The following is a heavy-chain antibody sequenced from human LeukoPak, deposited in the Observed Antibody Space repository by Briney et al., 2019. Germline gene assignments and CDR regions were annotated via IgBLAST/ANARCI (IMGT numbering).Heavy chain of an antibody. CDR3: ARDGYYYDSSGYYYVPYWFDP. Sequence: ASVKVSCKGSGYTFTSYGISWVRQAPGQGLEWMGWISAYNGNTNYAQKLQGRVTMTTDTSTSTAYMELRSLRSDDTAVYYCARDGYYYDSSGYYYVPYWFDPWGQGTLVTVSS. CDR2: ISAYNGNT. V-gene: IGHV1-18*01. D-gene: IGHD3-22*01. J-gene: IGHJ5*02. CDR1: GYTFTSYG.